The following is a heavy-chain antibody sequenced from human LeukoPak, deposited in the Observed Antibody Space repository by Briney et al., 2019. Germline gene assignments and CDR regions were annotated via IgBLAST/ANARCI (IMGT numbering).Heavy chain of an antibody. CDR3: ARDPYSGNYGNYYYYYMDV. CDR1: GFTFSYYS. V-gene: IGHV3-48*01. J-gene: IGHJ6*03. D-gene: IGHD1-26*01. CDR2: ISDSSDTM. Sequence: GGSLRLSCAASGFTFSYYSMNWVRQAPGKGLEWVSYISDSSDTMYYADSVKGRFTISRDNAKNSLYLQMNSLRAEDTALYFCARDPYSGNYGNYYYYYMDVWGKGTTVTISS.